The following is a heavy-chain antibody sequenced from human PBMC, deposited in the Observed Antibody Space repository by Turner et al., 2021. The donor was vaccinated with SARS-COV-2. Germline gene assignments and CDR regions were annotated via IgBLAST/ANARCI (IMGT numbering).Heavy chain of an antibody. CDR2: ISGSGGST. Sequence: EVQLLASGGGLVQPGGSLRLSCAASGFTFSIYAMSWVRQAPGKGLEWVSAISGSGGSTYYADSVKGRFTISRDNSKNTLYLQMNSLRAEDTAVYYCAKDTGWGLESPYYFDYWGQGTLVTVSS. CDR3: AKDTGWGLESPYYFDY. V-gene: IGHV3-23*01. J-gene: IGHJ4*02. CDR1: GFTFSIYA. D-gene: IGHD2-8*02.